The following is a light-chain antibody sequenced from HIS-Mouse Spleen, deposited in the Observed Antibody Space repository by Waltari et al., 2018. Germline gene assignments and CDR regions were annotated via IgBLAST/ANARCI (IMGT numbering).Light chain of an antibody. CDR1: ALPTKY. J-gene: IGLJ2*01. CDR3: YSTDSSGNHRV. Sequence: SYELTQPPSVSVSPGQTARITCSGDALPTKYAYWYQQKSVKAPVLVIYEDSKRPSGIPERFSGSSSGTMATLTISGAQVEDEADYYCYSTDSSGNHRVFGGGTKLTVL. V-gene: IGLV3-10*01. CDR2: EDS.